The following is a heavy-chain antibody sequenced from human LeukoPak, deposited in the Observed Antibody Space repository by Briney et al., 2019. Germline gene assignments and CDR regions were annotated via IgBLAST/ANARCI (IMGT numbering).Heavy chain of an antibody. V-gene: IGHV4-61*02. J-gene: IGHJ4*02. Sequence: PSETLSLTCTVSGGSISSGSYYWSWIRQPAGKGLEWIGRIYTSGSTNYNPSLKSRVTISVDTSKNQFSLKLSSVTAADTAVYYCARESCGGGGDCYSPFDYWGQGTLVTVSS. CDR2: IYTSGST. CDR3: ARESCGGGGDCYSPFDY. CDR1: GGSISSGSYY. D-gene: IGHD2-21*01.